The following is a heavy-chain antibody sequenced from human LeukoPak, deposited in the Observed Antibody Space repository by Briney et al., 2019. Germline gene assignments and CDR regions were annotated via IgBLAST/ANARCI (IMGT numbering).Heavy chain of an antibody. Sequence: GGSLRLSCAASGFTFSSYSMNWVRQTPGKGLEWVAVISYDGSNKYYADSVKGRFTISRDNSKNTLYLQMNSLRAEDTAVYYCAKILRQDYYYGMDVWGQGTTVTVSS. CDR1: GFTFSSYS. D-gene: IGHD4-17*01. CDR2: ISYDGSNK. CDR3: AKILRQDYYYGMDV. J-gene: IGHJ6*02. V-gene: IGHV3-30*18.